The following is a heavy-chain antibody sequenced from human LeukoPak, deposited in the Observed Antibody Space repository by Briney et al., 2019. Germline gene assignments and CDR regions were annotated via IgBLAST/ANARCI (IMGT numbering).Heavy chain of an antibody. CDR2: ISNTGSYI. Sequence: GGSLRLSCAASGFTFSRYSMNWVRQAPGKGLEWVSSISNTGSYISYAEFVKGRFSISRDNAKNSLYLQMNSLRAEDTAVYYCARRATTERGHSYGLDYWGQGTLVTVSS. CDR1: GFTFSRYS. V-gene: IGHV3-21*01. D-gene: IGHD5-18*01. CDR3: ARRATTERGHSYGLDY. J-gene: IGHJ4*02.